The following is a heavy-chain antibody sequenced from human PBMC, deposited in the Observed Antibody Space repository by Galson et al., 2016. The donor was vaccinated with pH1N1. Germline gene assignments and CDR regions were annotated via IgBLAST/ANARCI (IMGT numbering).Heavy chain of an antibody. CDR3: AKDFSHYIPSTGSFDY. J-gene: IGHJ4*02. CDR2: ISATGIST. Sequence: SLRLSCAASGFTFSSYVIHWVRQAPGKGLEWVSSISATGISTYYADSVKGRFTISRDNPKNTVYLQIDSLRAEDTALYYCAKDFSHYIPSTGSFDYWGRGALVTVSS. V-gene: IGHV3-23*01. CDR1: GFTFSSYV. D-gene: IGHD1-14*01.